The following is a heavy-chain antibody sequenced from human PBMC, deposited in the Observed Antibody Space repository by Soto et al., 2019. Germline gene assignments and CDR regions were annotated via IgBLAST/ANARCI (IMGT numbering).Heavy chain of an antibody. Sequence: SETLSLTCAVYGGSFSGYYWSWIRQPPGKGLEWIGEINHSGSTNYNPSLKGRVTISVDTSKNQFSLKLSSVTAADTAVYYCARVRSSSWYAYYYYGMDVWGQGTTVTVSS. D-gene: IGHD6-13*01. V-gene: IGHV4-34*01. J-gene: IGHJ6*02. CDR3: ARVRSSSWYAYYYYGMDV. CDR1: GGSFSGYY. CDR2: INHSGST.